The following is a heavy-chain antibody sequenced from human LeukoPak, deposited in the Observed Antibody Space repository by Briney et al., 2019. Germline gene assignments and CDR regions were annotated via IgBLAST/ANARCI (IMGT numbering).Heavy chain of an antibody. CDR1: GGSISSGSYY. CDR2: IYTSGST. D-gene: IGHD1-26*01. Sequence: SEALSLTCTVSGGSISSGSYYWSWIRQPAGKGLEWIGRIYTSGSTNYNPSLKSRVTISVDTSKNQFSLKLSSVTAADTAVYYCARAAGRGVDFDYWGQGTLVTVSS. J-gene: IGHJ4*02. CDR3: ARAAGRGVDFDY. V-gene: IGHV4-61*02.